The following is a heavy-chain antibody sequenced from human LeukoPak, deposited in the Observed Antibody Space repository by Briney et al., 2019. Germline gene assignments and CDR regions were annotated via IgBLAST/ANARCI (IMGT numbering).Heavy chain of an antibody. CDR2: IYSGGST. J-gene: IGHJ4*02. V-gene: IGHV3-53*01. Sequence: GGSLRLTCAASGFTVSSSYMSWVSQAPGKGLEWVSVIYSGGSTYYADSVKGRFTISRDNSKNTLYLQMNSLRAEDTAVYYCADSSSWWDYWGQGTLVTVSS. CDR1: GFTVSSSY. CDR3: ADSSSWWDY. D-gene: IGHD6-13*01.